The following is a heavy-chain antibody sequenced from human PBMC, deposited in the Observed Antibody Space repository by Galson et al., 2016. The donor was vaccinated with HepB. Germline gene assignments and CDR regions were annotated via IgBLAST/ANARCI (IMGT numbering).Heavy chain of an antibody. J-gene: IGHJ4*02. D-gene: IGHD3-22*01. CDR2: FDPEDGET. CDR3: ATDPSCYYETDGYYYGDY. V-gene: IGHV1-24*01. Sequence: SVKVSCKVSGYTLSELSIHWVRQAPGKGLEWMGTFDPEDGETISAQKFQGRVTMTEDTSTDTAYMELSSLRSEDTAVYYCATDPSCYYETDGYYYGDYWGQGTLVTVSS. CDR1: GYTLSELS.